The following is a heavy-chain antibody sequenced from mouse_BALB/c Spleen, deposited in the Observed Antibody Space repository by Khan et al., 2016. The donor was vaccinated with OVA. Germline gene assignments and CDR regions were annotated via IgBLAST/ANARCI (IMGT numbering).Heavy chain of an antibody. J-gene: IGHJ3*01. CDR2: ISTNYGDA. V-gene: IGHV1S137*01. CDR1: GYTFTDYA. Sequence: QVQLQQPGAELVRPGVSVKISCKASGYTFTDYAMHWVKQRHAKSLEWIGVISTNYGDADYNQKFQGKASMTVDRSSSTVYMELARLTSEESAIYSCVRGGKFAYWGQGTLVTVSA. D-gene: IGHD1-1*02. CDR3: VRGGKFAY.